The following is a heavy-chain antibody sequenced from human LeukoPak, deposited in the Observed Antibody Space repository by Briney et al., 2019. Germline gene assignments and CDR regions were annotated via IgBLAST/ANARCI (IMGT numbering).Heavy chain of an antibody. CDR3: ITAYYDSSGYYVY. CDR2: IKSKADGGTT. V-gene: IGHV3-15*01. Sequence: PGGSLRLSCAASGFTFINAWMTWVRQAPGKGLEWVGRIKSKADGGTTDYAAPVKGRFTISRDDSKNTLYLQMNSLKTEDTAVYYCITAYYDSSGYYVYWGQGTLVTVSS. J-gene: IGHJ4*02. D-gene: IGHD3-22*01. CDR1: GFTFINAW.